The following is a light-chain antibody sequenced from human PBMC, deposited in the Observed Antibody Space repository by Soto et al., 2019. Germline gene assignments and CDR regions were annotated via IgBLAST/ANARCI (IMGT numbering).Light chain of an antibody. V-gene: IGKV1-5*03. CDR2: GAS. J-gene: IGKJ1*01. Sequence: DIQMTQSPSSLSASVGDRVTITCRASESISTWLAWYQQKPGKAPKLLIYGASSLESGVPPRFSGDGSETEFTLTISSLHRDDFGTYYCQQYSRLWSFGQGTKVEIE. CDR1: ESISTW. CDR3: QQYSRLWS.